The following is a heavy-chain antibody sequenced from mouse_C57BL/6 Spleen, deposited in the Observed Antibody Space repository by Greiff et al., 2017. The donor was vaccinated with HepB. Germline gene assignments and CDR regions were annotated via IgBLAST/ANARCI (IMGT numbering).Heavy chain of an antibody. J-gene: IGHJ3*01. D-gene: IGHD2-3*01. V-gene: IGHV5-16*01. Sequence: EVKLMESEGGLVQPGSSMKLSCTASGFTFSDYYMAWVRQVPEKGLEWVANINYDGSSTYYLDSLKSRFIISRDNAKNILYLQMSSLKSEDTATYYCAREDGGYYPWFAYWGQGTLVTVSA. CDR1: GFTFSDYY. CDR3: AREDGGYYPWFAY. CDR2: INYDGSST.